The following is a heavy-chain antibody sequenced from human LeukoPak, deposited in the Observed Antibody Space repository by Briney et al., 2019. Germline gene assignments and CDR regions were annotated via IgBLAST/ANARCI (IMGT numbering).Heavy chain of an antibody. CDR1: GGSFSGYY. CDR2: INHSGRT. J-gene: IGHJ4*02. V-gene: IGHV4-34*01. CDR3: ARQNYGAAPLRY. Sequence: PSETLSLTCAVYGGSFSGYYWSWIRQPPGKGLEWIGEINHSGRTNYNPSLKSRVTISVDTSKNQFSLKLSSVTAADTAMYYCARQNYGAAPLRYWGQGTLVTVSS. D-gene: IGHD4/OR15-4a*01.